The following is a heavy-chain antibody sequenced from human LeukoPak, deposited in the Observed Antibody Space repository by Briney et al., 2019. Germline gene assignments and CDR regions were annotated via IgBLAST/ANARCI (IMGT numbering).Heavy chain of an antibody. D-gene: IGHD3-3*01. CDR2: IIPIFGTA. Sequence: GASVKVSCKASGGTFSSYAISWVRQALGQGLEWMGGIIPIFGTANYAQKFQGRVTITTDESTSTAYMELSSLRSEDTAVYYCAGGVLFGVVPDYYYYMDVWGKGTTVTVSS. CDR1: GGTFSSYA. V-gene: IGHV1-69*05. CDR3: AGGVLFGVVPDYYYYMDV. J-gene: IGHJ6*03.